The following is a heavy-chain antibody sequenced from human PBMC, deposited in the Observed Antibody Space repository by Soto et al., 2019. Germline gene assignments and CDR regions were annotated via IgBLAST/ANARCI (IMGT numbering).Heavy chain of an antibody. V-gene: IGHV4-39*01. D-gene: IGHD2-15*01. CDR2: IFYSGST. CDR3: ARHLTYCSAGSCYSDFPYYGMHV. J-gene: IGHJ6*02. CDR1: GGSISSRSYY. Sequence: PSETLSLTCTVSGGSISSRSYYRGWIRQPPGKGLEWIGSIFYSGSTYYNPSLKSRVTISVDTSKNQFSLKLSSVTAADTAVYYCARHLTYCSAGSCYSDFPYYGMHVWGQGTTVT.